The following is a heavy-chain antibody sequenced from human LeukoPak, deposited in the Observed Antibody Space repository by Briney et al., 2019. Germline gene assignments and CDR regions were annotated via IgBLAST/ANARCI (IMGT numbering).Heavy chain of an antibody. Sequence: PSETLSLTCTVSGGSLSSSTYYWGWIRQPPGKGLEWIGSIYYSGSTYYNPSLKSRVTISVDTSKNQFSLKLSSVTAADTAVYYCARHKRKSYYFDYWGQGTLVTVSS. CDR2: IYYSGST. V-gene: IGHV4-39*01. CDR1: GGSLSSSTYY. CDR3: ARHKRKSYYFDY. J-gene: IGHJ4*02.